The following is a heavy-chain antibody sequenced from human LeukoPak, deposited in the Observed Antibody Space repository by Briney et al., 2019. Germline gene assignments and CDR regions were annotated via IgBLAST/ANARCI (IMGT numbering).Heavy chain of an antibody. Sequence: GGSLRLSCAASGFTVSSNYMSWVRQAPGKGLEWVSAISGSGGSTYYADSVKGRFTISRDNSKNTLYLQMNSLRAEDTAVYYCAKGDKWLPPGDFDIWGQGTMVTVYS. CDR1: GFTVSSNY. CDR3: AKGDKWLPPGDFDI. V-gene: IGHV3-23*01. D-gene: IGHD6-19*01. CDR2: ISGSGGST. J-gene: IGHJ3*02.